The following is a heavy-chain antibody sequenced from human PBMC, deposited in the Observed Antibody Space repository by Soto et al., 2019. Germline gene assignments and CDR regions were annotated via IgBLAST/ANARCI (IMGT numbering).Heavy chain of an antibody. CDR3: ARDRRTRGFDP. V-gene: IGHV4-31*03. D-gene: IGHD6-6*01. CDR2: IYYSGST. J-gene: IGHJ5*02. CDR1: GGSISSGGYY. Sequence: SETLSLTCTVSGGSISSGGYYWSWIRQHPGKGLEWIGYIYYSGSTYYNPSLKSRVTISVDTSKNQFSLKLSSVTAADTAVYYCARDRRTRGFDPWGQGTLVTVSS.